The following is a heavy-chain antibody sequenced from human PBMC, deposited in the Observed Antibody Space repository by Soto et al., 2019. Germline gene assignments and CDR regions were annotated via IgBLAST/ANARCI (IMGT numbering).Heavy chain of an antibody. CDR3: ARDRSGYDQTPDY. Sequence: VQLVESGGGVVQPGRSLRLSCAASGYTFRSYGMHWVRQAPGKGLEWVAVVWYGENNKYYADSVKGRFTISRDNSKNTLYLQMNSLRAEDTAMYHCARDRSGYDQTPDYWGQGTLVIVSS. CDR1: GYTFRSYG. CDR2: VWYGENNK. V-gene: IGHV3-33*01. J-gene: IGHJ4*02. D-gene: IGHD5-12*01.